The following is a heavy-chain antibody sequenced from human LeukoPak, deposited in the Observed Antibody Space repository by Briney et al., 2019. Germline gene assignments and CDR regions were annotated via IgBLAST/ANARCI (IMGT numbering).Heavy chain of an antibody. Sequence: GGSLRLSCAASGFTFSSYAMSWVRQAPGKGMEGVSAISGSGGSREYAESVKGRLRISREKSKKKLYQQMNSLRAEHTAVYYCAKLPRSVGSRDIWGQGTMVTVSS. CDR3: AKLPRSVGSRDI. V-gene: IGHV3-23*01. CDR2: ISGSGGSR. CDR1: GFTFSSYA. D-gene: IGHD1-26*01. J-gene: IGHJ3*02.